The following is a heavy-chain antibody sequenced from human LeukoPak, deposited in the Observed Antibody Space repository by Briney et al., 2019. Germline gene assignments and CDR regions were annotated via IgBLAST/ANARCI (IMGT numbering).Heavy chain of an antibody. CDR2: MCYSGST. CDR3: ARGGRLASYYYGSGSYRWFDP. Sequence: PSETLSLTCTVSGGSISSYNWSWIRQPRGKGLEWIAYMCYSGSTNYNPSLKSRVTISVDTSKNQFSLKLSSVTAADTAVYYCARGGRLASYYYGSGSYRWFDPWGQGTLVTVSS. V-gene: IGHV4-59*08. D-gene: IGHD3-10*01. CDR1: GGSISSYN. J-gene: IGHJ5*02.